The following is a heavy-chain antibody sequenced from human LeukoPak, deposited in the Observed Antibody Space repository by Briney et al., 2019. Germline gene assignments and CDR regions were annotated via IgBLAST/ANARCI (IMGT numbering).Heavy chain of an antibody. CDR1: GFIFSSYE. D-gene: IGHD3-16*01. V-gene: IGHV3-48*03. J-gene: IGHJ4*02. CDR2: ISESGSTI. CDR3: ARDLGIRTSPWGY. Sequence: GGSLRLSCAASGFIFSSYEMNWVRQAPGKGLEWVSYISESGSTIYYADSVKGRFTISRDNTKNLLSLQMSGLGAEDTAVYYCARDLGIRTSPWGYWGQGTLVNFFS.